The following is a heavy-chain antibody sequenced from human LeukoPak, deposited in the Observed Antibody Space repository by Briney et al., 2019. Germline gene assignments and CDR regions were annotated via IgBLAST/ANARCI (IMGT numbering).Heavy chain of an antibody. CDR3: VKDTVAGTPTYYFDY. J-gene: IGHJ4*02. Sequence: GGSLRLSCAASGFTFSSYGMYWVRQAPGKGLEWVTVISYDGSNKYYADSVKGRFTISRDNSKNTLYLQMSSLRAEDTAVYYCVKDTVAGTPTYYFDYWGQGTLVTVSS. CDR2: ISYDGSNK. V-gene: IGHV3-30*18. CDR1: GFTFSSYG. D-gene: IGHD6-19*01.